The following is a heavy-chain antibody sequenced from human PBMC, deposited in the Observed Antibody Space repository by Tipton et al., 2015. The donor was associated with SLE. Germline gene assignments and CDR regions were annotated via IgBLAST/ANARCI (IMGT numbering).Heavy chain of an antibody. CDR3: ARDDPLYSYGYEYYFDY. J-gene: IGHJ4*02. V-gene: IGHV4-61*02. D-gene: IGHD5-18*01. CDR2: IYTSGST. CDR1: GGSISRCSYY. Sequence: TLSLTCTVSGGSISRCSYYWSWIRQPAGKGLEWLGRIYTSGSTNYNPSLKSRVTISVDTSRNQFSLKLSSVTAADTAVYYCARDDPLYSYGYEYYFDYWGQGTLGTVSS.